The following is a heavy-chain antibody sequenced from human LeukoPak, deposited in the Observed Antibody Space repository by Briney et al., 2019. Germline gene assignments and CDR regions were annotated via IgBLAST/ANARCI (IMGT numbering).Heavy chain of an antibody. Sequence: GGSLRLSCAASGFTFSDYYMSWIRQAPGKGLEWVSYISSSGSTIYYADSVKGRFTISRDNAKNSLYLQMNSLKTEDTAVYFCARSGSYAPLDYWGQGTLVTVSS. CDR1: GFTFSDYY. J-gene: IGHJ4*02. CDR3: ARSGSYAPLDY. CDR2: ISSSGSTI. D-gene: IGHD1-26*01. V-gene: IGHV3-11*01.